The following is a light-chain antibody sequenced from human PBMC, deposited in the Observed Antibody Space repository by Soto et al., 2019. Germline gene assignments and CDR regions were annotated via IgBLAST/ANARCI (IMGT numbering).Light chain of an antibody. Sequence: QSVLTQPPSASGTPGQRVTISCSGSSSNIGSNYVYWYQQLPGTAPNLLIYRNNQRPSGVPDRFSGSKSGSSASLAISGLRSEDQADYYCAAWDDSLSGLYVFATGTKLTVL. V-gene: IGLV1-47*01. J-gene: IGLJ1*01. CDR1: SSNIGSNY. CDR3: AAWDDSLSGLYV. CDR2: RNN.